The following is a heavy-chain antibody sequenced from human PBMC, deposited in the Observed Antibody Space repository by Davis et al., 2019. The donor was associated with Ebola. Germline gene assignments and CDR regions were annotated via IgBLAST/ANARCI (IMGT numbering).Heavy chain of an antibody. D-gene: IGHD6-6*01. V-gene: IGHV5-51*01. CDR1: GYSFVDYW. J-gene: IGHJ4*02. CDR2: IYPGDSDT. Sequence: GESLKISCKGSGYSFVDYWIGWVRQMPGQRPEWMGIIYPGDSDTRYSPSFQGQVTISADKSISTAFLQWSSLKASDTAMYYCARLGAYSSSSVDYWGQGTLVTVSS. CDR3: ARLGAYSSSSVDY.